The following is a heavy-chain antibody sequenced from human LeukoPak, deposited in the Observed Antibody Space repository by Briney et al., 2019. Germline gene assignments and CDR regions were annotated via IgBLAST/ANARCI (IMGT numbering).Heavy chain of an antibody. D-gene: IGHD5-18*01. V-gene: IGHV1-2*02. Sequence: ASVKVSCTASGYTFTGYYMHWVRQAPGQGLEWMGWINPNSGGTNYAQKFQGRVTMTRDTSISTAYMELSRLRSDDTAVYYCARGTAMVTDYYGMDVWGQGTTVTVSS. CDR3: ARGTAMVTDYYGMDV. CDR2: INPNSGGT. J-gene: IGHJ6*02. CDR1: GYTFTGYY.